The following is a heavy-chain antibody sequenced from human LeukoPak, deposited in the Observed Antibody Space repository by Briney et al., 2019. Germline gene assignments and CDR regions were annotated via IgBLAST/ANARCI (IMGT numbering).Heavy chain of an antibody. J-gene: IGHJ3*02. CDR1: GDSIRRGDYY. D-gene: IGHD3-22*01. CDR3: ARGPYSYDSSGAFDI. CDR2: ITSSGSN. Sequence: PSQTLSLTCTVSGDSIRRGDYYWGWIRQPAGKGLEWIVRITSSGSNNNNPSRKSEVTTSVNTSKNQFSLKLSSVTAADTAVYFCARGPYSYDSSGAFDIWGQGTMVTVSS. V-gene: IGHV4-61*02.